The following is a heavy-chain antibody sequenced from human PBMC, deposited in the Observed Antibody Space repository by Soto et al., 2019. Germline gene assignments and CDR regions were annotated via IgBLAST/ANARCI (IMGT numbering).Heavy chain of an antibody. CDR3: ARVTFLIVGSVFSTPFDF. CDR1: GASVSSGGFS. J-gene: IGHJ4*02. D-gene: IGHD1-26*01. Sequence: SETLSLTCTAAGASVSSGGFSWSWIRQTPGKGLEWIGSISYSGSTTYYPSLRSRVTISVDTSKNQFSLRLNSATAADTAIYFCARVTFLIVGSVFSTPFDFWGQGTLVTVSS. V-gene: IGHV4-61*08. CDR2: ISYSGST.